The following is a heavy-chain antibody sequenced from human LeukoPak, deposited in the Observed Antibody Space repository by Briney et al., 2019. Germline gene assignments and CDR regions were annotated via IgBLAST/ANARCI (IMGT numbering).Heavy chain of an antibody. CDR1: GGPIRGTSYY. CDR3: ARPLTGYSNTFVY. D-gene: IGHD4-11*01. CDR2: VSYSGSP. Sequence: SETLSLTCIVSGGPIRGTSYYWGWIRQSPGTGLEWIGSVSYSGSPYYNPSLKSRVAISIDTSKNLFSLELTSVTAADTSVYCCARPLTGYSNTFVYWGQRTMVTVSS. V-gene: IGHV4-39*01. J-gene: IGHJ4*02.